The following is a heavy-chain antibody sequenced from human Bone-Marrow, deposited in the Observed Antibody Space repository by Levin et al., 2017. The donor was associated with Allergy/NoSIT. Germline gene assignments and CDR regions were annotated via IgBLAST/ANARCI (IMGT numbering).Heavy chain of an antibody. V-gene: IGHV3-30*04. CDR1: GFKFDLYA. CDR3: ARAGRSPRGMTTMNRRGGPPDY. Sequence: GGSLRLSCAASGFKFDLYAIHWVRQAPGKGLEWVAVISYDGYSKYYADSVKGRFTISGDNSSNTVYLQMNSLRPEDTAVYYCARAGRSPRGMTTMNRRGGPPDYWGQGTQVTVSS. J-gene: IGHJ4*02. D-gene: IGHD3-22*01. CDR2: ISYDGYSK.